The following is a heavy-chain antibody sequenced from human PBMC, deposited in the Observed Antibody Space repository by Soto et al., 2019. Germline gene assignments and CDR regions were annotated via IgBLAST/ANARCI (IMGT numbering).Heavy chain of an antibody. D-gene: IGHD3-10*01. CDR2: INPMSGST. CDR1: GYTFTNYY. CDR3: ARDLLAGDF. J-gene: IGHJ4*02. Sequence: QVQLVQSGAEVKKPGASVKVSCRASGYTFTNYYIHWVRQAPGQGLEWMAIINPMSGSTNYAQNFQGRVTLTMDTSTTTVYMDLRSLRFEDTGVYFCARDLLAGDFWGQGTLVTVSS. V-gene: IGHV1-46*01.